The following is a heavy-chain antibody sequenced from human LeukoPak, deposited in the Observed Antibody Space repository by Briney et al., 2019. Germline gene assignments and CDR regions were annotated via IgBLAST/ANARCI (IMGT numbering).Heavy chain of an antibody. Sequence: SETLSLTCTVSGGSINGYYWTWIRQPPGKGLEWIGYISDSGSTNYNPSLKSRVTMSVDSSNTEFSLRLNSVTAADTAVYYCARTRPHDHGTSYMDVWGKGTTVTVSS. D-gene: IGHD4-17*01. CDR1: GGSINGYY. V-gene: IGHV4-59*01. CDR3: ARTRPHDHGTSYMDV. CDR2: ISDSGST. J-gene: IGHJ6*03.